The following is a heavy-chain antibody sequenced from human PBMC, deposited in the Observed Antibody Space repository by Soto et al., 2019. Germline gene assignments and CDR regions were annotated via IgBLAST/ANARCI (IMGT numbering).Heavy chain of an antibody. V-gene: IGHV3-30-3*01. J-gene: IGHJ6*02. CDR1: GFTFSSYA. Sequence: QVQLVESGGGVVQPGRSLRLSCAASGFTFSSYAMHWVRQAPGKGLEWVAVISYDGSNKYYADSVKGRFTISRDNSKNTLYLQMNSLRAEDTAVYYCARAHSSSRTTLVFDYYYYGMDVWGQGTTVTVSS. CDR3: ARAHSSSRTTLVFDYYYYGMDV. CDR2: ISYDGSNK. D-gene: IGHD6-13*01.